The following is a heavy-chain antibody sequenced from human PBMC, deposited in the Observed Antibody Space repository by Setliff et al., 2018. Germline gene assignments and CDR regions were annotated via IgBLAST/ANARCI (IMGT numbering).Heavy chain of an antibody. J-gene: IGHJ6*03. CDR2: TIPSFGST. CDR1: GGPFRSYA. V-gene: IGHV1-69*05. Sequence: ASVKVSCKISGGPFRSYAINWVRQAPGQGLEWMGGTIPSFGSTNYAQKFQDRVTIITDESTSTAYMELSSLRTEDTAVYYCAREGVDTRSSTDYRYYMDVWGKGTTVTVSS. D-gene: IGHD5-18*01. CDR3: AREGVDTRSSTDYRYYMDV.